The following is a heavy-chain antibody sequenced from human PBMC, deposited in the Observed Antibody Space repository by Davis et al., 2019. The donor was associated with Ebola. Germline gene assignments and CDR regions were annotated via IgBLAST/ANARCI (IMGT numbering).Heavy chain of an antibody. J-gene: IGHJ5*02. CDR2: ITSNSGTT. CDR3: AKDFYGSGSYIDA. Sequence: SLKISCATSGLTFDNYAMHWFRQAPGKGLECVSGITSNSGTTAYADSVKGRFTISRDNAKDSLYLQMNSLRIEDTAFYYCAKDFYGSGSYIDAWGQGTLVAVSS. V-gene: IGHV3-9*01. CDR1: GLTFDNYA. D-gene: IGHD3-10*01.